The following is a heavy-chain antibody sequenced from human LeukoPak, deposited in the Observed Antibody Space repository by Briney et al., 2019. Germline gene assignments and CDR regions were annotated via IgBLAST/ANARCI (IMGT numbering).Heavy chain of an antibody. J-gene: IGHJ4*02. V-gene: IGHV4-39*01. CDR1: GGSISSSSYY. CDR3: ARHTDFWMATTDY. CDR2: IYYSGST. D-gene: IGHD3/OR15-3a*01. Sequence: PSETLSLTCTVPGGSISSSSYYWGWIRRPPGKGLEWIGSIYYSGSTYYNPSLKSRVTISVDTSKNQFSLKLSSVTAADTAVYYCARHTDFWMATTDYWGQGTLVTVSS.